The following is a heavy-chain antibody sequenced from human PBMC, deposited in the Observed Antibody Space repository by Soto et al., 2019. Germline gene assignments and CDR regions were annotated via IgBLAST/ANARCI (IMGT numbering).Heavy chain of an antibody. V-gene: IGHV4-31*03. CDR2: IYYSGST. Sequence: SETLSLTCTVSGGSISSGGYYWSWTRQHPGKGLEWIGYIYYSGSTYYSPSLKSRVTISVDTSKNQCSLKLNSVTAADTAVYFCARIGVAASGGYWFDPWGQGTLVTVSS. D-gene: IGHD2-15*01. CDR3: ARIGVAASGGYWFDP. J-gene: IGHJ5*02. CDR1: GGSISSGGYY.